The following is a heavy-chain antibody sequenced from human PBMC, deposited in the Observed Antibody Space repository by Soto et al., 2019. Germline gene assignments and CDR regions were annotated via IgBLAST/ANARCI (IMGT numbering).Heavy chain of an antibody. CDR1: EGYSCGFY. J-gene: IGHJ4*01. Sequence: TVVEGYSCGFYWSRIRKKPGKGLEWIANIYYSGSSNSNPSLKSRVTISVDTSKNQFSLKLSSVTAADMAVYYCARHIHEYRKSLAYLGNGTPVPVS. CDR2: IYYSGSS. V-gene: IGHV4-59*08. CDR3: ARHIHEYRKSLAY. D-gene: IGHD1-1*01.